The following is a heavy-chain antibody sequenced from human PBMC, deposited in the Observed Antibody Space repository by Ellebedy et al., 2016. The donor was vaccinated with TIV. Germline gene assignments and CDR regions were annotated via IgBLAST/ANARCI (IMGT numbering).Heavy chain of an antibody. CDR2: IYYSGST. V-gene: IGHV4-59*01. CDR1: GGSISSYY. CDR3: ARDLAVGYGVSREYFDL. Sequence: SETLSLTCTVSGGSISSYYWSWIRQPPGKGLEWIGYIYYSGSTNYNPSLKSRVTISVDTSKNQFSLKLSSVTAADTAVYYCARDLAVGYGVSREYFDLWGRGTLVTVSS. J-gene: IGHJ2*01. D-gene: IGHD4-17*01.